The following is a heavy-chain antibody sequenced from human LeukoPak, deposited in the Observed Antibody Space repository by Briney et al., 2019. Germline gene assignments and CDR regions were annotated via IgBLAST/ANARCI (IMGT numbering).Heavy chain of an antibody. CDR1: GFTFSSYA. J-gene: IGHJ4*02. D-gene: IGHD3-16*02. Sequence: GGSLRLSCAASGFTFSSYAMSWVRQAPGKGLEWVSAISGSGGSTYYADSVKGRFTISRDNSKNTLYLQMNSLRAEDTAVYYCAKDGRGLGELSSFDYWGQGTLVTVSS. CDR3: AKDGRGLGELSSFDY. CDR2: ISGSGGST. V-gene: IGHV3-23*01.